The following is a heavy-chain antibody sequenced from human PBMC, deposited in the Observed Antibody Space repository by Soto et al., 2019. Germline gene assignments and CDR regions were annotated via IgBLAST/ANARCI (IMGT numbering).Heavy chain of an antibody. CDR2: MGGSSRYT. CDR1: GFRFSDYY. V-gene: IGHV3-11*06. Sequence: PGGSLRLSCAASGFRFSDYYMSWIRQSPGKGLEWVSYMGGSSRYTNYADSVKGRFTISRDNAKNSLYLQMNSLRDEDTAVYYCARGGSYYNSSGYYYIFDSWGQGTLVKVSS. D-gene: IGHD3-22*01. CDR3: ARGGSYYNSSGYYYIFDS. J-gene: IGHJ4*02.